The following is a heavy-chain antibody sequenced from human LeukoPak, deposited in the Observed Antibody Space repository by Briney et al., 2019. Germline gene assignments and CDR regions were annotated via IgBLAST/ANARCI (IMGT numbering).Heavy chain of an antibody. J-gene: IGHJ4*02. CDR3: ARGLSYGGNSGKLDY. Sequence: PSETLSLTCTVSGASISSYYWIWIRQPAGKGLEWIGRIYNSGSTKYNPSLKSRVTISVDTSKNQFSLKLSSVTAADTAVYYCARGLSYGGNSGKLDYWGQGTLVTVSS. V-gene: IGHV4-4*07. CDR2: IYNSGST. CDR1: GASISSYY. D-gene: IGHD4-23*01.